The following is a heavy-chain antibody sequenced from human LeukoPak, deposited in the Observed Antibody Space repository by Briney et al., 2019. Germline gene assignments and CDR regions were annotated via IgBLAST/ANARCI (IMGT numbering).Heavy chain of an antibody. J-gene: IGHJ5*02. D-gene: IGHD3-16*02. CDR1: GYTFTSYY. CDR2: INPSGGTT. CDR3: ARLLNLQGGIYDYVWGSYRYTSWFDP. Sequence: ASVKVSCKASGYTFTSYYMHWVRQAPGQGLEWMGIINPSGGTTSYAQKFQGRVTMTRDMSTSTVYMELRSLRSDDTAVYYCARLLNLQGGIYDYVWGSYRYTSWFDPWGQGTLVTVSS. V-gene: IGHV1-46*01.